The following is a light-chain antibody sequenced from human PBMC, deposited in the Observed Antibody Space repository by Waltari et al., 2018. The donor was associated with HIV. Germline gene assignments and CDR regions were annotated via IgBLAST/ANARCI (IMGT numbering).Light chain of an antibody. CDR3: CSYAGSYGVV. V-gene: IGLV2-11*01. J-gene: IGLJ2*01. CDR2: DVS. Sequence: QSALTQPRSVSGSPGQSVTISCTGTSSDVGGYNYVYWYQQHPGKAPKLMIYDVSKRPSGVPDRFSGSKSGNTASLTISGLQAEDEADYYCCSYAGSYGVVFGGGTKLTVL. CDR1: SSDVGGYNY.